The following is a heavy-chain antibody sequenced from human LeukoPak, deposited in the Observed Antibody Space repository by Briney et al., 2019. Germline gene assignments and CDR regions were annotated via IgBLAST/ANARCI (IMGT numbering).Heavy chain of an antibody. J-gene: IGHJ4*02. CDR1: GFTFSSYG. V-gene: IGHV3-33*06. CDR3: AQDSGSGRIAAAGTFPFDY. D-gene: IGHD6-13*01. CDR2: IWYDGSNK. Sequence: QPGRSLRLSCAASGFTFSSYGMHWVRQAPGKGLEWVAVIWYDGSNKYYADSVKGRFTISRDNSKNTLYLQMNSLRAEDTAVYYCAQDSGSGRIAAAGTFPFDYWGQGTLVTVSS.